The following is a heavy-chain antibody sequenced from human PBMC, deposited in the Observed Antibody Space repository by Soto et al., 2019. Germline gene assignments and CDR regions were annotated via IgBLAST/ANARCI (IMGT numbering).Heavy chain of an antibody. CDR3: ASGLVTTLHY. CDR1: GGSISSGGYS. J-gene: IGHJ4*02. CDR2: IYHSGST. D-gene: IGHD4-17*01. Sequence: SETLSLTCAVSGGSISSGGYSWSWIRQPPGKGLEWIGYIYHSGSTYYNPSLKSRVTISVDRSKNQFSLKLSSVTAADTAVYYCASGLVTTLHYWGQGTLVTVST. V-gene: IGHV4-30-2*01.